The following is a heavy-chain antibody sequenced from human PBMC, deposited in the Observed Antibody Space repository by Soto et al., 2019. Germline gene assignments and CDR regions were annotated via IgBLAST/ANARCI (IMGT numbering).Heavy chain of an antibody. Sequence: PSETLSVTCAVYCGSFSGYYWSWIRQPPGKGLEWIGEINHSGSTNYNPSLKSRVTISVDTSKNQFSLKLSSVTAADTAVYYCARAVHIVVVVAATGRTSNGNWFDPWGQGTLVTVSS. CDR3: ARAVHIVVVVAATGRTSNGNWFDP. J-gene: IGHJ5*02. CDR2: INHSGST. V-gene: IGHV4-34*01. D-gene: IGHD2-15*01. CDR1: CGSFSGYY.